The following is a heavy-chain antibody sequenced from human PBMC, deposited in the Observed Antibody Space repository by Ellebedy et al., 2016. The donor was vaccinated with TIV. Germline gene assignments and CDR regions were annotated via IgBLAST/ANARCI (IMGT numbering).Heavy chain of an antibody. CDR1: GGSMGPYS. D-gene: IGHD3-22*01. V-gene: IGHV4-59*01. J-gene: IGHJ2*01. Sequence: SETLSLXCAVSGGSMGPYSWSWIRQPPGKGLEWIGFMSYSGGTKYNASLQSRVSMSVDTSKKEFSLRPTSVTAADTAVYYCARYWNYYYSTGTEESYWYFDLWGRGTLVTVSS. CDR3: ARYWNYYYSTGTEESYWYFDL. CDR2: MSYSGGT.